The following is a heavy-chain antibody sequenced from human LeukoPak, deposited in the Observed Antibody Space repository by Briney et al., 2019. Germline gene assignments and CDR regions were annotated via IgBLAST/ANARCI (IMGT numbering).Heavy chain of an antibody. Sequence: SETLSFTCSVSGGSISTYYWSWIRQPPGKGLEWIGYNYNRGTTNYNPSLKSRVTISVDRSKNQFSLSLTSVTAADTAVYYCARERASAGPHFEHWGRGILVTVSS. CDR2: NYNRGTT. J-gene: IGHJ4*02. CDR1: GGSISTYY. V-gene: IGHV4-59*01. D-gene: IGHD6-13*01. CDR3: ARERASAGPHFEH.